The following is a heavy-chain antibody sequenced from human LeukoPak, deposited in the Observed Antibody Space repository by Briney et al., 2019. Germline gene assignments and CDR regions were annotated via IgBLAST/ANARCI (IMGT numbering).Heavy chain of an antibody. V-gene: IGHV1-18*01. J-gene: IGHJ4*02. Sequence: ASVKVSCKASGYTFTSYGISWVRQAPGQGLEWMGWISAYNGNTNYAQKLQGRVTMTTDTSTSTAYMELRSLRSDDTAVYYCARDLLTYYYDSSGYNGDYWGQGTLVTVSS. CDR2: ISAYNGNT. CDR1: GYTFTSYG. D-gene: IGHD3-22*01. CDR3: ARDLLTYYYDSSGYNGDY.